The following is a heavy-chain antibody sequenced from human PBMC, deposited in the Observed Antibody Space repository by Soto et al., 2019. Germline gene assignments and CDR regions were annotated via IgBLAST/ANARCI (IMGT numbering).Heavy chain of an antibody. J-gene: IGHJ6*02. Sequence: PGGSLRLSCAASGFTFSDHYMDWVRQAPGKGLEWVGRTKNRANSYITKYAASVEGRFTISRDDSKNSLYLQMNNLKTEDTAVYYCARVGGRALPAAEPGSYYYNVDVWGQGTTVTVSS. CDR2: TKNRANSYIT. CDR3: ARVGGRALPAAEPGSYYYNVDV. D-gene: IGHD2-2*01. CDR1: GFTFSDHY. V-gene: IGHV3-72*01.